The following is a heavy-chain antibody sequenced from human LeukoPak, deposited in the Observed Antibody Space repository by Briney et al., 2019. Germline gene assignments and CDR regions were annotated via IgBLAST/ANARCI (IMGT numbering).Heavy chain of an antibody. V-gene: IGHV3-43*02. Sequence: PGGSLRLSCAASGFTFDDYAMHWVRQAPGKGLEWVSLISGDGGSTYYADSEKGRFTISRDNSKNSLYLQMNSLRTEDTALYYCAKDIGDFWSGYYSINNWFDPWGQGTLVTVSS. J-gene: IGHJ5*02. CDR2: ISGDGGST. CDR3: AKDIGDFWSGYYSINNWFDP. CDR1: GFTFDDYA. D-gene: IGHD3-3*01.